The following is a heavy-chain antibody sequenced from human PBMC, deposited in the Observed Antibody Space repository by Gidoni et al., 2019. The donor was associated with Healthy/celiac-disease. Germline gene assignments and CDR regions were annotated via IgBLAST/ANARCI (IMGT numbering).Heavy chain of an antibody. CDR2: ISWNSGSI. D-gene: IGHD3-9*01. V-gene: IGHV3-9*01. CDR3: AGTLNYDILTGYYGVGGMDV. J-gene: IGHJ6*02. CDR1: GFTFDDYA. Sequence: EVQLVESGVGLVQPGRSLRLSCAASGFTFDDYAMHWVRQAPGKGLEWVSGISWNSGSIGYADSVKGRVTISRDNAKNSLYLQMNSLRAEDTALYYCAGTLNYDILTGYYGVGGMDVWGQGTTVTVSS.